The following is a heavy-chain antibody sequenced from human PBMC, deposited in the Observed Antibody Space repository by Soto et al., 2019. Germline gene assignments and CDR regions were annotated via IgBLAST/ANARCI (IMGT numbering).Heavy chain of an antibody. CDR1: GFTFSSYV. D-gene: IGHD3-22*01. V-gene: IGHV3-23*01. CDR3: AKGAYITRIVGSLDN. Sequence: GGSLRLSCAASGFTFSSYVMSWVRQAPGKGPEWVSTIRGTGGTTNYADSVKGRFTISRDNSKNTLYLQMNSLRVEDTAVYYCAKGAYITRIVGSLDNWGQGTPVTVSS. J-gene: IGHJ4*02. CDR2: IRGTGGTT.